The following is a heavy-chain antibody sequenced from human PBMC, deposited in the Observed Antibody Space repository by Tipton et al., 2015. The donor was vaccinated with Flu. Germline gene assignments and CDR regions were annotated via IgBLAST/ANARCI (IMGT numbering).Heavy chain of an antibody. CDR1: GFTVSSNY. V-gene: IGHV3-53*01. J-gene: IGHJ4*02. D-gene: IGHD3-10*01. CDR2: IYSGGST. CDR3: VKVASGN. Sequence: SLRLSCAASGFTVSSNYMSWVRQAPGKGLEWVSVIYSGGSTYYADSVKGRFTISRDNSKNTLYLQMNSLRAEDTAVFYCVKVASGNWGQGTLVTVSS.